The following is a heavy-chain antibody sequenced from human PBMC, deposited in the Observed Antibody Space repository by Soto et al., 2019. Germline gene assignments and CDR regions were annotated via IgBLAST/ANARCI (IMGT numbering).Heavy chain of an antibody. Sequence: GGSLRLSCAASGFTFSSYSMNWVRQAPGKGLEWVSYISSSSSTIYYADSVKGRFTISRDNAKNSLYLQMNSLRAEDTAVYYCARDLGYSSGWYWFDPWGQGTLVTVSS. V-gene: IGHV3-48*04. CDR3: ARDLGYSSGWYWFDP. CDR1: GFTFSSYS. CDR2: ISSSSSTI. J-gene: IGHJ5*02. D-gene: IGHD6-19*01.